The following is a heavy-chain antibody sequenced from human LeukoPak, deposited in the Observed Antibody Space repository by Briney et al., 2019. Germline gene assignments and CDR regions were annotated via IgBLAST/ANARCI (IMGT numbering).Heavy chain of an antibody. J-gene: IGHJ4*02. D-gene: IGHD2-15*01. Sequence: GGSLRLSCAASGFTVSSNYMSWVRQAPGKGLEWVSVIYSGGSTYYADSVKGRFTISRDNSKNTLYLQMNSLRAEDTAVHYCASEVVVAATFDYWGQGTLVTVSS. V-gene: IGHV3-53*01. CDR3: ASEVVVAATFDY. CDR2: IYSGGST. CDR1: GFTVSSNY.